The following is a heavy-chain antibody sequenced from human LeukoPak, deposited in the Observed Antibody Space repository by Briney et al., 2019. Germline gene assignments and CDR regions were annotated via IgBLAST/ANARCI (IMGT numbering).Heavy chain of an antibody. V-gene: IGHV3-48*03. CDR3: ARRTYHYDSSGYSTNY. CDR1: GFTFSSYE. J-gene: IGHJ4*02. D-gene: IGHD3-22*01. CDR2: ISSGGSTI. Sequence: GGSLRLSCAASGFTFSSYEMNWVRQAPGKGLEWVSYISSGGSTIFYADSVKGRFTISRDNAKNSLYLQMNSLRAEDTAVYYCARRTYHYDSSGYSTNYWGQGTLVSVSS.